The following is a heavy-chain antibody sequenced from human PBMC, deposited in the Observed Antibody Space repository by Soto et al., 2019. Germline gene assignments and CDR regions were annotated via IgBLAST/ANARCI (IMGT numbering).Heavy chain of an antibody. Sequence: ASVKVSCKASGFTFTSSAVQWVRQARGQRLEWIGWIVVGSGNTNYAQKFQERVTITRDMSTSTAYMELSSLRSEDTGVYYFATTPRRIFGVGGYASDPRAFRFDPWGQGTLVTVS. CDR1: GFTFTSSA. D-gene: IGHD3-3*01. J-gene: IGHJ5*02. CDR3: ATTPRRIFGVGGYASDPRAFRFDP. V-gene: IGHV1-58*01. CDR2: IVVGSGNT.